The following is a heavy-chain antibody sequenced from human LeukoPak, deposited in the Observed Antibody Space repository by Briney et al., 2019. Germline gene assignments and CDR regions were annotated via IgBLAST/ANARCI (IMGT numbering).Heavy chain of an antibody. Sequence: ASVKVSCKASGYTFTSYGISWVRQAPGQGLEWMGWISAYNGNTNYAQKLQGRVTMTTDTSTSTAYMELRSLRSDDTAVYYCARSPGDSYYDSSGYEYYYYGMDVWGQGTTVTVSS. CDR2: ISAYNGNT. CDR1: GYTFTSYG. J-gene: IGHJ6*02. CDR3: ARSPGDSYYDSSGYEYYYYGMDV. D-gene: IGHD3-22*01. V-gene: IGHV1-18*01.